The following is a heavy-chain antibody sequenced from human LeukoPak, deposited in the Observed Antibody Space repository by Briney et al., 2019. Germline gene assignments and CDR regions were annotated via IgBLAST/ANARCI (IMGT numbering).Heavy chain of an antibody. J-gene: IGHJ6*03. CDR3: VTGNYRSFYYYYMDV. Sequence: GGSLRLSCAASAISFRSYEVNWVRQAPGKGLEWVSFITPSGSDVYYAESVRGRFATSRDNAKDSVFLHMNSLRVEDTDVYYCVTGNYRSFYYYYMDVGGKETTVTV. V-gene: IGHV3-48*03. CDR2: ITPSGSDV. CDR1: AISFRSYE. D-gene: IGHD1-7*01.